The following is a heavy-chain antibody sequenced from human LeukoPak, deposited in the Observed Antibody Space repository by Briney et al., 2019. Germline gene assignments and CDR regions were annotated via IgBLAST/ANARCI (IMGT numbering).Heavy chain of an antibody. V-gene: IGHV3-15*01. J-gene: IGHJ4*02. CDR2: IKSKTDGGTT. CDR3: TTAIVGAPFGFDY. Sequence: PGGSLRLSCAASGFTFSNAWMSWVRQAPGKGLEWVGRIKSKTDGGTTDYAAPVKGRFTISRDDSKNTLYLQMNSLKTEDTAVYYCTTAIVGAPFGFDYWGQGTLVTVSS. CDR1: GFTFSNAW. D-gene: IGHD1-26*01.